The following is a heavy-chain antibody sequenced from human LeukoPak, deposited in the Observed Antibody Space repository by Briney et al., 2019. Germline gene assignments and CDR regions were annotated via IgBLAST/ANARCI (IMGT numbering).Heavy chain of an antibody. CDR3: ARDEHQYFHASSGRFDY. CDR2: IKHDGREE. J-gene: IGHJ4*02. D-gene: IGHD6-19*01. Sequence: GGSLRLSCAASGFTFSSYWMGWVRQAPGKGLEWVANIKHDGREEYYVGSVRGRFSISRDNAKSSLYLQMNSLRAEDTAVYFCARDEHQYFHASSGRFDYWGRGILVTVSS. CDR1: GFTFSSYW. V-gene: IGHV3-7*04.